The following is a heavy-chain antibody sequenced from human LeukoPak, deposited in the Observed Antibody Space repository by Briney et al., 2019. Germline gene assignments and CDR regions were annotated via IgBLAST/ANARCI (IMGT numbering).Heavy chain of an antibody. D-gene: IGHD1-26*01. CDR2: INKDGGEK. CDR3: VKDSPPRYSGSPPAY. Sequence: GGPLRLSCAASGFTFSSYWMSWVRQAPGKGLEWVANINKDGGEKYYVDSVKGRFTISRDNAKNSLYLQMNSLRADDTAVYYCVKDSPPRYSGSPPAYWGQGTLVTVSS. V-gene: IGHV3-7*03. CDR1: GFTFSSYW. J-gene: IGHJ4*02.